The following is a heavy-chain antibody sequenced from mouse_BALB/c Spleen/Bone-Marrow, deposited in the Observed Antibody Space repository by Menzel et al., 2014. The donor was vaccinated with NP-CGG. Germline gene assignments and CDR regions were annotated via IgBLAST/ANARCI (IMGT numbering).Heavy chain of an antibody. Sequence: QVQLKQSGAELAKPGASVKMSCKVSGYTFTSYWMHWVKQRPGQGLEWIGYINPSTGYTEYNQKFKDKATLTADKSSSTAYMQLSSLTSEDSAVYYCARYYRYDGFAYWGRGTLVTVSA. CDR3: ARYYRYDGFAY. J-gene: IGHJ3*01. V-gene: IGHV1-7*01. D-gene: IGHD2-14*01. CDR1: GYTFTSYW. CDR2: INPSTGYT.